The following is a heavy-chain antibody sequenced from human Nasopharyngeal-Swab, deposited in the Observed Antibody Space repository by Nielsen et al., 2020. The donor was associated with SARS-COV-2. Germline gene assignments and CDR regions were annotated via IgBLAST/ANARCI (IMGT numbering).Heavy chain of an antibody. V-gene: IGHV3-30*03. CDR1: GFTFSSYV. CDR2: ISYDGSNK. Sequence: SLKLSCSASGFTFSSYVMHWVRQAPGKGLEWLAVISYDGSNKYYADSVKGRFTISRDNSKNTLYLQMNSLRAEDTAVYYCARDGGLWFYYFDYWGQGTLVTVSS. CDR3: ARDGGLWFYYFDY. D-gene: IGHD3-10*01. J-gene: IGHJ4*02.